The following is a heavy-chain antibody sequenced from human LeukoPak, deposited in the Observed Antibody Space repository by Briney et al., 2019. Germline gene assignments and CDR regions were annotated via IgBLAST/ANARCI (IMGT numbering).Heavy chain of an antibody. D-gene: IGHD6-13*01. CDR2: LYYSGST. Sequence: SETLSLTCTVSGDSISSYYWSWIRQPPGKGLEWIGYLYYSGSTNYNPSLKSRVTISVDTSKNQFSLKVTSVTAADSAVYYCARTYSITFRGAFDIWGQGTMVSVSS. V-gene: IGHV4-59*01. J-gene: IGHJ3*02. CDR3: ARTYSITFRGAFDI. CDR1: GDSISSYY.